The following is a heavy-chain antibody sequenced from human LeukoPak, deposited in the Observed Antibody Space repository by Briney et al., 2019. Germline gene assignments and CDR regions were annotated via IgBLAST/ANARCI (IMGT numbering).Heavy chain of an antibody. Sequence: SETLSLTCSVSGGSVTSYYWSWIRQPPGKGLEWIGHVHYSGSNNYNPSLKSRVTMFVDRSKNQISLRLSSVTAADTAVYYCAGHGTVSSGSYFDYWGQGTQVTLS. D-gene: IGHD1-26*01. J-gene: IGHJ4*02. V-gene: IGHV4-59*08. CDR3: AGHGTVSSGSYFDY. CDR1: GGSVTSYY. CDR2: VHYSGSN.